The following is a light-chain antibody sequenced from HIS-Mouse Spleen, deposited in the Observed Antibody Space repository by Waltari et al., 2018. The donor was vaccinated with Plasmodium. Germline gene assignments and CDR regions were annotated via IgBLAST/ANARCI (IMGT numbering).Light chain of an antibody. CDR1: QGIRSY. CDR2: AAS. J-gene: IGKJ3*01. CDR3: QQYDSYPFT. Sequence: AIRMAPSRSSFSPAPGDSVTVTCRASQGIRSYLAWYQQKPGKAPKLLIYAASTLQSGVPSRFSGSGSGTDFTLTISCLQSEDFATYYCQQYDSYPFTFGPGTKVDIK. V-gene: IGKV1-8*01.